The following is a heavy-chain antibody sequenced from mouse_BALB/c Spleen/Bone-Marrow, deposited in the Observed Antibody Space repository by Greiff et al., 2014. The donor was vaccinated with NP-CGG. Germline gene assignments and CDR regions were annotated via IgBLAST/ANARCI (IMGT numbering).Heavy chain of an antibody. J-gene: IGHJ1*01. CDR2: IGPANGNT. V-gene: IGHV14-3*02. Sequence: VQLQQPGAELVKPGASVKLSCTASGFNIKDTYMHWVKQRPEQGLEWVGRIGPANGNTKYDPKFQGKATITADTSSNTAYLQLSSLTSEDTAVYYCARGYGSSYGTGYFDVWGAGTTVTVSS. CDR3: ARGYGSSYGTGYFDV. CDR1: GFNIKDTY. D-gene: IGHD1-1*01.